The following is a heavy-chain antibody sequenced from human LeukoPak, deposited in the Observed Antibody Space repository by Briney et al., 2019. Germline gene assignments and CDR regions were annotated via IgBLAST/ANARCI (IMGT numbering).Heavy chain of an antibody. J-gene: IGHJ6*03. CDR2: ISYSGST. V-gene: IGHV4-59*01. D-gene: IGHD4-17*01. CDR1: GGSINNYY. Sequence: SETLSLTCTVAGGSINNYYWTWIRQPPGKGLEWLGYISYSGSTSYIPSLKSRVTISVDTSKNQFSLKVSSVTAADTAVYYCARTPKTVKNYYYMDVWGKGTTVTISS. CDR3: ARTPKTVKNYYYMDV.